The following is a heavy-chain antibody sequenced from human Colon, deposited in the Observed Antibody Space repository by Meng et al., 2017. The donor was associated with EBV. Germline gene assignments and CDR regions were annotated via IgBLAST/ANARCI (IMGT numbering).Heavy chain of an antibody. CDR1: GGSISSNNW. CDR3: ASSDYYGSGSYYP. Sequence: QGQLQGPGPGLVKPSGTLSLTCAVSGGSISSNNWWSWVRQPPGKGLEWIGEIFHSGSTKHNPSLKSRVTMSMDKSKNQFSLRLSSVTAADTAVYYCASSDYYGSGSYYPWGQGTLVTASS. V-gene: IGHV4-4*02. CDR2: IFHSGST. D-gene: IGHD3-10*01. J-gene: IGHJ5*02.